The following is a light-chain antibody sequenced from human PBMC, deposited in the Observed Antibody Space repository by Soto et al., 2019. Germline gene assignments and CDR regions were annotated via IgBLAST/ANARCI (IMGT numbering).Light chain of an antibody. CDR2: DAS. V-gene: IGKV1-39*01. CDR3: QQTYISSATM. CDR1: HSISPY. J-gene: IGKJ2*01. Sequence: DIQMTQSPSSLSASVGDKVTITCRASHSISPYLNWYQHKPGKAPKLLIYDASALQSGVPSRFSGSGSGRDFTLNITRLQPEDFATYYCQQTYISSATMFGQGTKVAIK.